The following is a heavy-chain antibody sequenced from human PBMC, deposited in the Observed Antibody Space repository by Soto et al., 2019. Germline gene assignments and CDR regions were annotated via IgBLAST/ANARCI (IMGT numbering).Heavy chain of an antibody. CDR3: ARIGWGVDTAMAYYYYGMDV. Sequence: PGESLKISCKGSGYSFTNYWISWVRQAPGQGLEWMGGIIPIFGTANYAQKFQGRVTITADESTSTAYMELSSLRSEDTAVYYCARIGWGVDTAMAYYYYGMDVWGQGTTVTVSS. CDR2: IIPIFGTA. J-gene: IGHJ6*02. D-gene: IGHD5-18*01. CDR1: GYSFTNYW. V-gene: IGHV1-69*01.